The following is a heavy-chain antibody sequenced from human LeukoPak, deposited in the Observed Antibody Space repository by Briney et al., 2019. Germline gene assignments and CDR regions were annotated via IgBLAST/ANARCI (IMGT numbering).Heavy chain of an antibody. V-gene: IGHV3-30*02. Sequence: GGSLRLSCAASGFTFSSYGMHWVRQDPGKGREGVAFIRYDGSNKYYADSVKGRFTISRDNSKNTLHLQVNSLRVEDTAVYFCEKGAASLDQWGQGTLVTVSS. J-gene: IGHJ4*02. CDR2: IRYDGSNK. CDR1: GFTFSSYG. CDR3: EKGAASLDQ.